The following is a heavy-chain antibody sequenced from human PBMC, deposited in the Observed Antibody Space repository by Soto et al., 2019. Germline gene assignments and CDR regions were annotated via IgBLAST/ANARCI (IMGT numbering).Heavy chain of an antibody. CDR1: GDSISNLDYF. V-gene: IGHV4-30-4*01. J-gene: IGHJ5*01. Sequence: TLSLTCSVSGDSISNLDYFWAWIRQPPGQALEYIGYIYKSATTCYNPSFESRVAISVDTSKSQFSLNVTSVTAADTAVYFCARGRYCLTGRCFPNWFDSWGQGALVTVSS. D-gene: IGHD7-27*01. CDR2: IYKSATT. CDR3: ARGRYCLTGRCFPNWFDS.